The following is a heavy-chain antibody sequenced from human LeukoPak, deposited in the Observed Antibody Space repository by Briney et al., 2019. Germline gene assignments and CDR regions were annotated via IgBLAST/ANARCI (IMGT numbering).Heavy chain of an antibody. Sequence: ASVKVSCKASGYTFTGYYMHWVRQAPGQGLEWMGWIDPNSGGTNYAQKFQGWVTMTRDTSISTAYMELSRLRSDDTAVYYCARTSRRYSYGSLDYWGQGTLVTVSS. CDR3: ARTSRRYSYGSLDY. CDR1: GYTFTGYY. V-gene: IGHV1-2*04. D-gene: IGHD5-18*01. CDR2: IDPNSGGT. J-gene: IGHJ4*02.